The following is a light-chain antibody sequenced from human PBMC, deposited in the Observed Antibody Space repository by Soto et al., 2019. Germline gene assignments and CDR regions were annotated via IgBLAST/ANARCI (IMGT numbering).Light chain of an antibody. V-gene: IGLV2-14*01. Sequence: QSALTQPASVSGSPGQSITISCTGTSSDVGRYNFVSWYQQHPGKAPKLMIYDVSNRPSGVSYRFSGSKSGNTASLTISGLQAEDEADYYCSSYTSSSTYVFATGTKLTVL. CDR1: SSDVGRYNF. CDR2: DVS. J-gene: IGLJ1*01. CDR3: SSYTSSSTYV.